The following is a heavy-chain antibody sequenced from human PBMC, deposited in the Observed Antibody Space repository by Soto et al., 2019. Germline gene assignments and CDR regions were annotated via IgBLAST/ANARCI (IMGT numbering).Heavy chain of an antibody. Sequence: GGSLRLSCAAAGFIFNDYAMTLVRQAPGKGLEWVSTVTASGGGTFYANSVKGRFTISRDNSRNTLHLQMGSLRVEDTALYYCAKALVPALTAKFGYWGQGTLVTVSS. CDR2: VTASGGGT. J-gene: IGHJ4*02. CDR3: AKALVPALTAKFGY. CDR1: GFIFNDYA. V-gene: IGHV3-23*01. D-gene: IGHD5-18*01.